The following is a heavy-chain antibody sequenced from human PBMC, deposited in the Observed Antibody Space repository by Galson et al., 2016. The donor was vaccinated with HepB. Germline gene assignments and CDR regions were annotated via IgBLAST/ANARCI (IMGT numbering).Heavy chain of an antibody. J-gene: IGHJ3*01. Sequence: SLRLSCAASGFTFSDYHMNWIRRAPGKGLEWISYISSSGNSMLYADSVRGRFSIFRDNAKKSLYLQMTNLRAEDTAVYYCARDLPDDSVEYFDVFDLWGQGTMVTVSS. CDR3: ARDLPDDSVEYFDVFDL. D-gene: IGHD4-17*01. CDR1: GFTFSDYH. CDR2: ISSSGNSM. V-gene: IGHV3-11*01.